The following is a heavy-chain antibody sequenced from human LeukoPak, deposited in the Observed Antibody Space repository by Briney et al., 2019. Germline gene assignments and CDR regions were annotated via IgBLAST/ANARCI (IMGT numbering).Heavy chain of an antibody. CDR3: ARSGGGYYDSSGYYRYFDY. D-gene: IGHD3-22*01. CDR2: IYDTGNT. CDR1: GGSISSYY. Sequence: SETLSLTCTVSGGSISSYYWSWIRQPPGKGLEWIGYIYDTGNTNYTPSLKSRVTISGDTSKNQFSLKLSSVTAADTAVYYCARSGGGYYDSSGYYRYFDYWGQGTLVTVSS. V-gene: IGHV4-59*08. J-gene: IGHJ4*02.